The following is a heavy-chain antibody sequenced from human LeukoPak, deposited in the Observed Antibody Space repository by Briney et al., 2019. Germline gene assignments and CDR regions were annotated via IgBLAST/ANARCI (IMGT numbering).Heavy chain of an antibody. Sequence: PGGSLRLSCAASGSTFSSYSMNWVRQAPGKGLEWVSSISSSSSYIYYADSVKGRFTISRDNAKNSLYLQMNSPRAEDTAVYYCARDGSRYSSSWFDYWGQGTLVTVSS. D-gene: IGHD6-13*01. V-gene: IGHV3-21*01. J-gene: IGHJ4*02. CDR3: ARDGSRYSSSWFDY. CDR1: GSTFSSYS. CDR2: ISSSSSYI.